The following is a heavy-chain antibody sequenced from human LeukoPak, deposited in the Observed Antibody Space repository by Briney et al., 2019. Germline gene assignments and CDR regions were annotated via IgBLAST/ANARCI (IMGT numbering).Heavy chain of an antibody. V-gene: IGHV4-38-2*01. D-gene: IGHD3-22*01. J-gene: IGHJ4*02. Sequence: PSETLSLTCAVSGYSIRSSYHRGWIRQPPVKGLEGIGSIHHSGTHYFNPSLKSRITTSVHTSKNQFSLKVTSVTASDTAVYYCARGAGPTTSPNYYDSSGYYLWYFDYWGQGTLVTVSS. CDR1: GYSIRSSYH. CDR3: ARGAGPTTSPNYYDSSGYYLWYFDY. CDR2: IHHSGTH.